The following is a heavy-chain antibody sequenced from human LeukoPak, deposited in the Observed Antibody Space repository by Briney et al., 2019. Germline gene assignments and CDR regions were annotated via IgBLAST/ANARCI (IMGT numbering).Heavy chain of an antibody. J-gene: IGHJ4*02. Sequence: GGSLRLSCAASGFTFSSYSMNWVRQAPGKGLEWVSSSSSSSSYIYYADSVKGRFTISRDNAKNSLYLQMNSLRAEDTAVYYCARRRGSDYYDSSGPPDYWGQGTLVTVSS. D-gene: IGHD3-22*01. CDR1: GFTFSSYS. CDR3: ARRRGSDYYDSSGPPDY. CDR2: SSSSSSYI. V-gene: IGHV3-21*01.